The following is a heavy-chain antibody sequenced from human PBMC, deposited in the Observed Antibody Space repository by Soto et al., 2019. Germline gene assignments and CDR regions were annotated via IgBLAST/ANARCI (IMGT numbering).Heavy chain of an antibody. CDR3: ARVCGGDCHNGMDV. Sequence: GGSLRLSCAASGFTFSSYGMHWVRQAPGKGLEWVAVIWYDGSNKYYAGSVKGRFTISRDNSKNTLYLQMNSLRAEDTAVYYCARVCGGDCHNGMDVWGQGTTVTVSS. V-gene: IGHV3-33*01. D-gene: IGHD2-21*02. J-gene: IGHJ6*02. CDR1: GFTFSSYG. CDR2: IWYDGSNK.